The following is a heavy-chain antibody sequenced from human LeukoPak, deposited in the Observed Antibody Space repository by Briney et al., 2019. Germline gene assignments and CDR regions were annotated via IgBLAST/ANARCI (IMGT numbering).Heavy chain of an antibody. V-gene: IGHV4-34*01. D-gene: IGHD4-17*01. J-gene: IGHJ4*02. CDR1: GGSFSGYY. CDR2: INHSGST. CDR3: ASPKGDYGDYYFDY. Sequence: SETLSLTCAVYGGSFSGYYWSWIRQPPGKGLEWIGEINHSGSTNYNPSLKSRVTISVDTSKNQFSLKLSSVTAADTAVYYCASPKGDYGDYYFDYWGQGTLVTVS.